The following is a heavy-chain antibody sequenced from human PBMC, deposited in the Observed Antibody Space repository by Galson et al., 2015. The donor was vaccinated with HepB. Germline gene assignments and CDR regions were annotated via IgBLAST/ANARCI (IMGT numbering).Heavy chain of an antibody. CDR1: RYSFTNFG. Sequence: SGKVSCKAYRYSFTNFGIIWMRQAPGQGLEWMGWINGFNGNTNYAQKFQGRVTRTTDTSTSTAYMELRSLRSDDTAVYYCARGGVATNGAPTFDYWGQGSLVTVSS. CDR3: ARGGVATNGAPTFDY. CDR2: INGFNGNT. V-gene: IGHV1-18*04. J-gene: IGHJ4*02. D-gene: IGHD5-24*01.